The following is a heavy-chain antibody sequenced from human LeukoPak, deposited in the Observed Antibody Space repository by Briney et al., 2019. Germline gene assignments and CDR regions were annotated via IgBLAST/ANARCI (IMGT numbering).Heavy chain of an antibody. CDR2: IYTSGST. Sequence: KTLQTLSLTCTVSGGSISSGSYYWSWIRQPAGKGLEWIGRIYTSGSTNYNPSLKSRVTISVDTSKNQFSLKLSSVTAADTAVYYCARCENYYGMDVWGQGTTVTVSS. V-gene: IGHV4-61*02. J-gene: IGHJ6*02. CDR1: GGSISSGSYY. CDR3: ARCENYYGMDV.